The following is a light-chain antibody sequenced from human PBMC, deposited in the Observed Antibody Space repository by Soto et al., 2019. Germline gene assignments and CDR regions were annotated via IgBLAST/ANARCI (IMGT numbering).Light chain of an antibody. J-gene: IGKJ1*01. CDR1: QSVSNSY. CDR3: QQYGGSPST. Sequence: EIVLTQSPGTLSLSPGERATLSCRASQSVSNSYLAWYQQKPGQAPRLLIYGASSRATGIPDRFSGSGSGTDFALTISRLEPEDFAVYHCQQYGGSPSTFGQGTKVDIK. CDR2: GAS. V-gene: IGKV3-20*01.